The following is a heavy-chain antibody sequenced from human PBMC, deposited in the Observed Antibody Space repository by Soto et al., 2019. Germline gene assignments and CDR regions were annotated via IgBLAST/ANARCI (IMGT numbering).Heavy chain of an antibody. J-gene: IGHJ4*02. Sequence: EVQLLESGGDLVQPGGSLRLSCAASGFTFSNFAMSWVRQAPGKGLEWVSVISGGGGTTYYADSVKGRFTISRDNSKNTLYLHMDSLRAADTALYYCAKAMSTPSRPRNYFDYWGQGTLVTVSS. CDR3: AKAMSTPSRPRNYFDY. CDR2: ISGGGGTT. V-gene: IGHV3-23*01. CDR1: GFTFSNFA. D-gene: IGHD6-6*01.